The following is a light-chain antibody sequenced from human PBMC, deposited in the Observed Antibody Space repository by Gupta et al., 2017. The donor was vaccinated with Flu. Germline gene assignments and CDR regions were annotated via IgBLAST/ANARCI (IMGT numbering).Light chain of an antibody. CDR1: QGIERF. J-gene: IGKJ2*01. Sequence: DIQLTQSPSFLSASVGDRVTITCRASQGIERFLAWYQQKAGKAPKVLISGTSTLQSGVPSRFSGSGYGREFTLTIDSLQPEDFATYYCQQGYSYPYTFGQGTKLEIK. CDR2: GTS. V-gene: IGKV1-9*01. CDR3: QQGYSYPYT.